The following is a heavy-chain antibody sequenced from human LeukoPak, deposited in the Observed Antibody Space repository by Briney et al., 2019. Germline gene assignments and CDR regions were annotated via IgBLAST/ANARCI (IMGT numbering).Heavy chain of an antibody. Sequence: GASVKVSCKASGGTFSSYAISWVRQAPGQGLEWMGGIIPIFGTANYAQKFQGRVAITADKSTSTAYMELSSLRSEDTAVYYCARGVVPAAGDLYFDLWGRGTLVTVSS. V-gene: IGHV1-69*06. J-gene: IGHJ2*01. CDR3: ARGVVPAAGDLYFDL. D-gene: IGHD2-2*01. CDR2: IIPIFGTA. CDR1: GGTFSSYA.